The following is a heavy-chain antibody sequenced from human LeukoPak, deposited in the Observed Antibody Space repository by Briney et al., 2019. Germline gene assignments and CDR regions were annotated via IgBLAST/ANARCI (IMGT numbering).Heavy chain of an antibody. V-gene: IGHV3-21*01. D-gene: IGHD3-16*01. J-gene: IGHJ4*02. Sequence: AGGSLRLSCAASGFTFSSYSMNWVRRAPGKGLEWVSSISSSSSYIYYADSVKGRFTISRDNAKNSLYLQMNSLRAEDTAVYYCARQVMSHFDYWGQGTLVTVSS. CDR3: ARQVMSHFDY. CDR1: GFTFSSYS. CDR2: ISSSSSYI.